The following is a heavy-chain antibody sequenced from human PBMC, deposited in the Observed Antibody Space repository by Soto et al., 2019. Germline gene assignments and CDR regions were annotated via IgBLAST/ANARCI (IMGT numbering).Heavy chain of an antibody. CDR3: ARDWDLGYSGYEHYGMDV. V-gene: IGHV3-48*02. CDR1: GFTFSSYS. J-gene: IGHJ6*02. Sequence: SLRLSCAASGFTFSSYSMNWVSQAPWKGLEWVSYISSSSSTIYYADSVKGRFTISRDNAKNSLYLQMNSLRDEDTAVYYCARDWDLGYSGYEHYGMDVWGQGTTVTVSS. D-gene: IGHD5-12*01. CDR2: ISSSSSTI.